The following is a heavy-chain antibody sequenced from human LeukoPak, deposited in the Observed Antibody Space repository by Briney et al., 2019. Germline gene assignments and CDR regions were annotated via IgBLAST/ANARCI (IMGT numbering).Heavy chain of an antibody. Sequence: GGSLRLSCTASGFTFGDYAMSWFRQAPGKGLEWVGFIRSKAYGGTTEYAASVKGRFTTSRDDSKSIAYLQMNSLKTEDTAVYYCTRVVPAAILYSGYWGQGTLVTVSS. D-gene: IGHD2-2*02. CDR2: IRSKAYGGTT. CDR1: GFTFGDYA. V-gene: IGHV3-49*03. CDR3: TRVVPAAILYSGY. J-gene: IGHJ4*02.